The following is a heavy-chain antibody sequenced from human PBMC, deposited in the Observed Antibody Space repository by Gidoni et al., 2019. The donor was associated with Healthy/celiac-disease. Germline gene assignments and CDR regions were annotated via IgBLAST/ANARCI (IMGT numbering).Heavy chain of an antibody. CDR1: GGSFSGYY. CDR3: ARVAAAAPWVDY. D-gene: IGHD6-13*01. CDR2: INHSGST. V-gene: IGHV4-34*01. J-gene: IGHJ4*02. Sequence: QVQLQQWGAGLLKPSETLSLTCAVYGGSFSGYYWSWIRQPPGKGLEWIGEINHSGSTNYNPSLKSRVTISVDTSKNQFSLKLSSVTAADTAVYYCARVAAAAPWVDYWGQGTLVTVSS.